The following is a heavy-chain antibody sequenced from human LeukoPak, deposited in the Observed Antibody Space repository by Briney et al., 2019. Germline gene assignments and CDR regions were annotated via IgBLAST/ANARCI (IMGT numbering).Heavy chain of an antibody. Sequence: GASVKVSCKASGYTFTGYYMHWVRQAPGQGLEWMGRINPNSGGTNYAQKFQGRVTMTRDTSISTAYMGLSRLRSDDTAVYYCARASVTGTLHFDYWGQGTLVTVSS. D-gene: IGHD1-7*01. V-gene: IGHV1-2*06. J-gene: IGHJ4*02. CDR1: GYTFTGYY. CDR2: INPNSGGT. CDR3: ARASVTGTLHFDY.